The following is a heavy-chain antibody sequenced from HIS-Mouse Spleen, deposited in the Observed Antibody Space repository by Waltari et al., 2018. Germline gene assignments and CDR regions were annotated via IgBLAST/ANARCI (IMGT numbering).Heavy chain of an antibody. J-gene: IGHJ4*02. CDR3: ASGVVVAATAVHFDY. Sequence: QLQLQESGPGLVKPSETLSLTCTVSGGSISSSSYYWGWIRQPPGKGLEWIGSIYYSGSTYYNPSLRRRVTISVDTSKNQCSLKLSSVTAADTAVYYCASGVVVAATAVHFDYWGQGTLVTVSS. CDR1: GGSISSSSYY. V-gene: IGHV4-39*07. D-gene: IGHD2-15*01. CDR2: IYYSGST.